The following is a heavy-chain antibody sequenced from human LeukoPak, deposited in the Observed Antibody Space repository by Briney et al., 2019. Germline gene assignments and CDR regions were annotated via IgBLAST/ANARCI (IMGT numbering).Heavy chain of an antibody. CDR3: ARGPYGWAHTEYFQH. CDR2: IYYSGST. V-gene: IGHV4-39*07. Sequence: SETLSLTCTVSGGSISSSSYYWGWIRQPPGKGLEWIGRIYYSGSTYYNPSLKSRITISVDTSKNQFSLKLSSVTAADTAVYYCARGPYGWAHTEYFQHWGQGTLVTVSS. D-gene: IGHD4-17*01. CDR1: GGSISSSSYY. J-gene: IGHJ1*01.